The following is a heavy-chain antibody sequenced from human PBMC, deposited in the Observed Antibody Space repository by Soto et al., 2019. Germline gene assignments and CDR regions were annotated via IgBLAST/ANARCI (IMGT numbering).Heavy chain of an antibody. Sequence: SETLSLTCAVYGGSFSGYYWSWIRQPPGKGLEWIGEINHSGSTNYNPSLKSRVTISVDTSKNQFSLKLSSVTAADTAVYYCARGLAAAGTPGSVYFDYWGQGTLVTV. CDR3: ARGLAAAGTPGSVYFDY. CDR2: INHSGST. V-gene: IGHV4-34*01. J-gene: IGHJ4*02. CDR1: GGSFSGYY. D-gene: IGHD6-13*01.